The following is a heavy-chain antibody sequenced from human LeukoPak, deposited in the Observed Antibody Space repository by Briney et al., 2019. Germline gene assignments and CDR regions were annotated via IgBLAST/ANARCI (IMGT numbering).Heavy chain of an antibody. CDR3: AGGVIVGATDFDY. D-gene: IGHD1-26*01. Sequence: ASVKVSCKASGYTFTSYYMHWVRQAPGQGLEWMGIMNPSGGSTSYAQKLQGRVTMTRDTSTSTVYMELSSLRSEDTAMYYCAGGVIVGATDFDYWGQGTLVTVSS. J-gene: IGHJ4*02. V-gene: IGHV1-46*01. CDR1: GYTFTSYY. CDR2: MNPSGGST.